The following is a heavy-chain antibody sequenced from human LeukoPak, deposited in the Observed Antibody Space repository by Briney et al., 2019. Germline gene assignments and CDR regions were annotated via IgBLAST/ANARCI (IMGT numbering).Heavy chain of an antibody. CDR3: ARAVRGGDITDPQGAFDI. CDR1: GYTFTGCY. V-gene: IGHV1-2*04. J-gene: IGHJ3*02. CDR2: INPNSGGT. D-gene: IGHD2-21*02. Sequence: ASVKVSCKASGYTFTGCYMHWVRQAPGQGLEWMGWINPNSGGTNYAQKFQGWVTMTRDTSISTAYMELSRLRSDDTAVYYCARAVRGGDITDPQGAFDIWGQGTMVTVSS.